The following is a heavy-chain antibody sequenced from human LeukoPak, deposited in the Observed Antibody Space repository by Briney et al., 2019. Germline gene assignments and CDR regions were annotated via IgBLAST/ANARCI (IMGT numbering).Heavy chain of an antibody. V-gene: IGHV3-53*01. CDR2: IYSGGST. J-gene: IGHJ5*02. D-gene: IGHD3-9*01. CDR1: GFTVSSNY. CDR3: ARGDWSEGFDP. Sequence: GGSLRLSCAASGFTVSSNYMSWVRQAPGKGLEWVSIIYSGGSTFYADSVKGRFTISRDNSKNTLYLQMNSLRAEDTAVYYCARGDWSEGFDPWGQGTLVTVSS.